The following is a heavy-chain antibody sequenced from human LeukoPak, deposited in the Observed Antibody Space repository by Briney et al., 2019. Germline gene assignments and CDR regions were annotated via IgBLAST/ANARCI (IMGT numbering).Heavy chain of an antibody. D-gene: IGHD5-18*01. V-gene: IGHV3-74*01. J-gene: IGHJ4*02. CDR2: INGDGSDT. CDR1: GLTFRRYW. Sequence: GGSLRLSCVASGLTFRRYWMHWVRQVPGKGLVWLSRINGDGSDTTYADSVKGRFTISRHNAKNTVDLQMNSLRVDDTAVYYCASNTAMLDWGQGILVTVSS. CDR3: ASNTAMLD.